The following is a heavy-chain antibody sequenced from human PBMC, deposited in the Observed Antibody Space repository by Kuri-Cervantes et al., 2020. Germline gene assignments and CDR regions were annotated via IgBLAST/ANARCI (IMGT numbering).Heavy chain of an antibody. D-gene: IGHD2-15*01. CDR1: GFTFRNYG. CDR3: ARASGYCSGGSCYYYYYGMDV. V-gene: IGHV3-74*01. CDR2: ISWNSGST. J-gene: IGHJ6*02. Sequence: GGSLRLPCAASGFTFRNYGMNWVRQAPGKGLEWVSGISWNSGSTSYADSVKGRSTISRDNAKNTLYLQMNSLRAKDTAVYYCARASGYCSGGSCYYYYYGMDVWGQGTTVTVSS.